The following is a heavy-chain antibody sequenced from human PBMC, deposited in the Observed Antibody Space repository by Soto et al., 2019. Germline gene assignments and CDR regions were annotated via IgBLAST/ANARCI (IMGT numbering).Heavy chain of an antibody. CDR1: GFTFSRHV. J-gene: IGHJ6*02. CDR3: ARASGAYNYNAMDV. V-gene: IGHV3-30*04. Sequence: GGSLRLSCAASGFTFSRHVMHWVRQAPGKGLEWVSVIAYDGGNKYYADSVKGRFTISRGNSKHTVYLQMNSLRVDDTAVYYCARASGAYNYNAMDVWGQGTTVTVSS. D-gene: IGHD7-27*01. CDR2: IAYDGGNK.